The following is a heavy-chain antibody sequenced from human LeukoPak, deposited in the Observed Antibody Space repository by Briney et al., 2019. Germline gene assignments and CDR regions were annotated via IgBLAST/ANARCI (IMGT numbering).Heavy chain of an antibody. V-gene: IGHV4-59*08. CDR2: IDHTGST. CDR3: ARHVVGWFDP. Sequence: SETLSLTCSVSGDSISMHYWSWIRQPPGKGLEWIGYIDHTGSTNYNPSLNSRVTISRDMSKNQFSLKLSSVTAADTAVYYCARHVVGWFDPWGQGTLVTVSS. CDR1: GDSISMHY. D-gene: IGHD2-21*01. J-gene: IGHJ5*02.